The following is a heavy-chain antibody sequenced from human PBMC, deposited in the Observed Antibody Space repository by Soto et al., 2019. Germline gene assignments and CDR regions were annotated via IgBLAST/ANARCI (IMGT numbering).Heavy chain of an antibody. CDR3: ARDLDPSSGITIFGVVIINTYGMDV. Sequence: PGGSLRLSGAASGFTFSSYAMHWVRQAPGKGLEWVAVISYDGSNKYYADSVKGRFTISRDNSKNTLYLQMNSLRAEDTAVYYCARDLDPSSGITIFGVVIINTYGMDVWGQGTTVTVSS. CDR1: GFTFSSYA. D-gene: IGHD3-3*01. J-gene: IGHJ6*02. V-gene: IGHV3-30-3*01. CDR2: ISYDGSNK.